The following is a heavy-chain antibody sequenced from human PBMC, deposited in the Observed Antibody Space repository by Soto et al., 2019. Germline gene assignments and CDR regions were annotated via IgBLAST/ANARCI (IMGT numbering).Heavy chain of an antibody. Sequence: EVQLVESGGGLAKPGGSLRLSCAASGFTFENDWMNWVRQAPGKGLEWVGRIKSKSYGETTDYAAPVKGRFIISRDDSKNTLYLQMSSLKADDTAVYYCTSGLMVVVAASGLAGYWGQGTLVNVSS. CDR3: TSGLMVVVAASGLAGY. J-gene: IGHJ4*02. V-gene: IGHV3-15*07. CDR2: IKSKSYGETT. D-gene: IGHD2-21*01. CDR1: GFTFENDW.